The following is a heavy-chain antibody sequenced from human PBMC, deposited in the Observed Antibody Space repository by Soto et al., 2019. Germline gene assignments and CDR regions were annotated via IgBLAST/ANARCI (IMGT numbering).Heavy chain of an antibody. CDR1: GYTFTSYD. D-gene: IGHD2-2*02. CDR3: ARKGEIGDIVVVPAAINWFDP. J-gene: IGHJ5*02. CDR2: MNPNSGNT. Sequence: ASVKVSCKASGYTFTSYDINWVRQATGQGLEWMGWMNPNSGNTGYAQKFQGRVTMTRNTSISTAYMELSSLRSEDTAVYYCARKGEIGDIVVVPAAINWFDPWGQGTLVTVSS. V-gene: IGHV1-8*01.